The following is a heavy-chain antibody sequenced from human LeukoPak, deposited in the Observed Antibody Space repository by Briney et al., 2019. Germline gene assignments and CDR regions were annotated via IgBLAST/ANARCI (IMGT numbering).Heavy chain of an antibody. V-gene: IGHV3-74*01. CDR3: ARVRATFSPHFDN. J-gene: IGHJ4*02. Sequence: GGSLRLSCAASGFTFSSFWMHWVRRAPGKGLMWVSRVNSDGSTTNYADSVKGRFTISRDNAKNTLYLQMNSLRAEDTAVYYCARVRATFSPHFDNWGQGTLVTVSS. CDR2: VNSDGSTT. D-gene: IGHD5-12*01. CDR1: GFTFSSFW.